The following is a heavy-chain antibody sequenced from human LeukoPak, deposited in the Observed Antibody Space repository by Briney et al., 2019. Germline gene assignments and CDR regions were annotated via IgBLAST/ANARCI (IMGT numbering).Heavy chain of an antibody. V-gene: IGHV3-23*01. J-gene: IGHJ4*02. Sequence: PGGSLKLSCAASGFTFSNFAMAWVRQSPGKGLEWVSSISDNGVFIYYSDSVKGRFTISRDNYRNTLYLQMNSLRAEDTAVYYCANRVFGAFTAYFDYWGQGALVTVSS. D-gene: IGHD3-3*01. CDR2: ISDNGVFI. CDR1: GFTFSNFA. CDR3: ANRVFGAFTAYFDY.